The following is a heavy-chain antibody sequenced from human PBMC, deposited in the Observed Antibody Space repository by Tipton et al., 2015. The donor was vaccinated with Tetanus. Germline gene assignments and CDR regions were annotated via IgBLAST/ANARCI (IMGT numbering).Heavy chain of an antibody. CDR1: GFTFSSLW. J-gene: IGHJ4*02. Sequence: LSLTCAASGFTFSSLWMHWVRQAPGEGLVRVSRINNDGSDTIYADSVQGRFTIAGDNAKNTLYRQRNSRKAEGAAVDYGARGGGGNFDFWGQGTLVTVST. D-gene: IGHD2-15*01. V-gene: IGHV3-74*01. CDR2: INNDGSDT. CDR3: ARGGGGNFDF.